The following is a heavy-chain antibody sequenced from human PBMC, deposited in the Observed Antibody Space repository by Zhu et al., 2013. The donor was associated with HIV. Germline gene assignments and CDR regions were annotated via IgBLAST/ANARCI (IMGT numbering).Heavy chain of an antibody. CDR2: IIPIFGTA. D-gene: IGHD3-22*01. V-gene: IGHV1-69*01. CDR1: GGTFSSYA. CDR3: NLKPYYYDSSGYYFKGPVTKYYFDY. Sequence: QVQLVQSGAEVKKPGSSVKVSCKASGGTFSSYAISWVRQAPGQGLEWMGGIIPIFGTANYAQKFQGRVTITADESTSTAYMELSSLRSEDTAVYYCNLKPYYYDSSGYYFKGPVTKYYFDYWGRGNPGHRLL. J-gene: IGHJ4*02.